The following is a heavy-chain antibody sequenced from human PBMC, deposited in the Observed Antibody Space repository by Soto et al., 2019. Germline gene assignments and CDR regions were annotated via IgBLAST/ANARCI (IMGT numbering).Heavy chain of an antibody. CDR2: FFYSGTT. D-gene: IGHD2-21*02. J-gene: IGHJ3*02. V-gene: IGHV4-39*01. CDR1: VGSSRSTNYY. Sequence: SETLSLTGTVSVGSSRSTNYYWGWILQPPGKGLEWIGSFFYSGTTYYNPSLKSRVTISVDTSKNQFSLKLRSVTAADTAVYYCARQSSHIVGVTAIMGAFDIWGQGTMVTVSS. CDR3: ARQSSHIVGVTAIMGAFDI.